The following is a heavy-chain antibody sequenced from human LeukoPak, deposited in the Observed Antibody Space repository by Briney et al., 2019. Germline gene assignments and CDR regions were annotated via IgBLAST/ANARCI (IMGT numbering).Heavy chain of an antibody. CDR3: ARTTVPNADQWFDP. J-gene: IGHJ5*02. Sequence: GGSLKISCKGSGYSFTSYWISWVRQMPGKGLEWMGRIDPSDSYTNYSPTFQGHVTISADKSISTAYLQWSSLKASDTAMYYCARTTVPNADQWFDPWGQGTLVTVSS. CDR1: GYSFTSYW. CDR2: IDPSDSYT. D-gene: IGHD4-17*01. V-gene: IGHV5-10-1*01.